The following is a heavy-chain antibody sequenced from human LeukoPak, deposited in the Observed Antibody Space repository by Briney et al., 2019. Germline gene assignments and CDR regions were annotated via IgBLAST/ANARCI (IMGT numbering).Heavy chain of an antibody. CDR2: ISSSSSTI. D-gene: IGHD3-22*01. CDR1: GFTFSSYC. V-gene: IGHV3-48*04. J-gene: IGHJ4*02. CDR3: ARDWYYDSSGYYPH. Sequence: TGGSLRLSCAASGFTFSSYCMNWVRQAPGKGLEWVSYISSSSSTIYYADSVKGRFTISRDNAKNSLYLQMNSLRAEDTAVYYCARDWYYDSSGYYPHWGQGTLVTVSS.